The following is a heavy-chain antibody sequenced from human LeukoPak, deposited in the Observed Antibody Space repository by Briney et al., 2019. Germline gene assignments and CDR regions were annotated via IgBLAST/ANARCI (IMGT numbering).Heavy chain of an antibody. D-gene: IGHD3-22*01. V-gene: IGHV5-51*01. Sequence: GESLKISCKGSGYSFTSYWIGWVRQMPGKGLEWMGVIYPGDSDTRYSPSFQGQVTISADKSISTAYLQWSSLKASDTAMYYCARGNEGSSGYYYSVSWFDPWGQGTLVTVSS. J-gene: IGHJ5*02. CDR1: GYSFTSYW. CDR3: ARGNEGSSGYYYSVSWFDP. CDR2: IYPGDSDT.